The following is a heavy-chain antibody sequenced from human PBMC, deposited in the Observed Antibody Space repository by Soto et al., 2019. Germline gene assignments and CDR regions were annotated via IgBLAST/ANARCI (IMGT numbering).Heavy chain of an antibody. CDR1: VYTFPSYW. CDR3: ARSDYGGNLYYFDY. CDR2: IYPGDSDT. Sequence: PGESLKISCKGSVYTFPSYWFAWVRQMPGKGLEWMGIIYPGDSDTRYSPSFQGQVTISVDKSISTAYLQWNSLKASDTAMYYCARSDYGGNLYYFDYWGQGTLVTVSS. J-gene: IGHJ4*02. V-gene: IGHV5-51*01. D-gene: IGHD4-17*01.